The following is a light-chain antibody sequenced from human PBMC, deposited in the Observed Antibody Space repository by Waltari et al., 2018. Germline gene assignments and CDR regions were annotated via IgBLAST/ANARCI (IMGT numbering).Light chain of an antibody. CDR3: SSYTSSSTPYV. CDR2: EVS. J-gene: IGLJ1*01. V-gene: IGLV2-14*01. Sequence: QSALTQPASVSGSPGQSITISCTGASSDVGGYNYVSWYQHHPGKAPKLMIYEVSNRPSGVSNRFAGSKSGKPASLTISGLQAEDEADYYCSSYTSSSTPYVFGTGTKVTVL. CDR1: SSDVGGYNY.